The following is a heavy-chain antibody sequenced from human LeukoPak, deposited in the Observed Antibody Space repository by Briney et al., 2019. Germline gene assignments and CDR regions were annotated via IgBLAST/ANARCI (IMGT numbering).Heavy chain of an antibody. D-gene: IGHD1-26*01. Sequence: ASVKVSCKASGYTFTSYGISWVRQAPGQGLEWMGWISAYNGNTNYAQKLQGRVTMTTDTSTSTAYMELRSLRSDDTAVYYCARPPSGSYYAYFQHWGQGTLVTVSS. CDR1: GYTFTSYG. CDR2: ISAYNGNT. J-gene: IGHJ1*01. CDR3: ARPPSGSYYAYFQH. V-gene: IGHV1-18*01.